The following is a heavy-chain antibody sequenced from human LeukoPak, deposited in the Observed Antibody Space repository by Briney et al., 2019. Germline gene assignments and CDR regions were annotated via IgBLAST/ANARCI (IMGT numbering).Heavy chain of an antibody. CDR2: VYSTGNT. Sequence: PSETLSLTCTVSGDSINSNSYHWGWIRQPPGKGLEWIGTVYSTGNTYYTPSLKSRVTISVDTSNNQFSLKLTSVTAADTAVYYCARPHLTWRFEYFDPWGQGTLVTVSS. CDR1: GDSINSNSYH. CDR3: ARPHLTWRFEYFDP. V-gene: IGHV4-39*01. D-gene: IGHD3-16*01. J-gene: IGHJ5*02.